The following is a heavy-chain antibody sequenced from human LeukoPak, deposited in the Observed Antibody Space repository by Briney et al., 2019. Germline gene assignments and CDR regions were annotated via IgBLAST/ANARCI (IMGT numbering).Heavy chain of an antibody. CDR2: ISYDGSNK. D-gene: IGHD3-10*01. CDR1: GFTLSSYA. Sequence: GGSLRLSCAASGFTLSSYAMHWVRQAPGKGLEWVAVISYDGSNKYYADSVKGRFTISRDNSKNTLYLQMNSLRAEDTAVYYCARDYMVRGVSGMDVWGKGTTVTVSS. CDR3: ARDYMVRGVSGMDV. V-gene: IGHV3-30*04. J-gene: IGHJ6*04.